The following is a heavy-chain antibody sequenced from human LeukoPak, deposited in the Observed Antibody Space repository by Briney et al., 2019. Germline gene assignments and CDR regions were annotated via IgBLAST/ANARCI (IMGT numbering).Heavy chain of an antibody. J-gene: IGHJ4*02. V-gene: IGHV4-59*01. CDR3: ARRGILYY. CDR2: VYCSGST. Sequence: PSETLSLTCTVSGGSISSYYWSWIRQPPGKGLEWIGYVYCSGSTNYNPSLKSRVTISVDTSKNQFSLKLSSVTAADTAVYYCARRGILYYWGQGTLVTVSS. CDR1: GGSISSYY. D-gene: IGHD1-14*01.